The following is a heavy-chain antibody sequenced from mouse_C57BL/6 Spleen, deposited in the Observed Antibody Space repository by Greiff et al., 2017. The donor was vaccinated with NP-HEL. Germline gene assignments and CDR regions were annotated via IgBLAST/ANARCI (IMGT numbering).Heavy chain of an antibody. D-gene: IGHD2-5*01. CDR3: ARDKAYYSNYGFAY. J-gene: IGHJ3*01. CDR2: ISDVFLYP. Sequence: EVKLMESGGGLVKPVFSLPLSLFSSFFPFRRSALSWFLPPPAQSLEWVAHISDVFLYPYYPDNVKGRFTISRDNAKNNLYLQRSHLKSEDTAMYYCARDKAYYSNYGFAYWGQGTLVTVSA. V-gene: IGHV5-4*01. CDR1: FFPFRRSA.